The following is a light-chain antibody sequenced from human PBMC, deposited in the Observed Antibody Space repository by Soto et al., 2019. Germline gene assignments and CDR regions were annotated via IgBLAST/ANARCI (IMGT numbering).Light chain of an antibody. Sequence: DIQLTQSPSFLSASVGDRVTVSCRASQDISTSLAWFQQKAGKVPQLLVYPASTLQDGVPSRFSGSGSGTYFTLTINYLQAEDFATYYCQHRRTYPFSFGQGTKLDIK. CDR1: QDISTS. CDR2: PAS. J-gene: IGKJ2*03. CDR3: QHRRTYPFS. V-gene: IGKV1-9*01.